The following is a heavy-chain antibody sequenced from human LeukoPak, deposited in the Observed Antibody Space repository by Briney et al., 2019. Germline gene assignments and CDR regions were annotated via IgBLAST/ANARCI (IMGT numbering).Heavy chain of an antibody. CDR1: GFTFSDHY. D-gene: IGHD3-9*01. CDR3: ARDAIRGY. V-gene: IGHV3-72*01. J-gene: IGHJ4*02. Sequence: GGSLRLSCAASGFTFSDHYMDWVRQAPGKGLEWVGRSRNRANSYTTDYAASVEGRLTISRDDSTNSLYLQMNSLKTEDTAVYYCARDAIRGYWGQGTLVTVSS. CDR2: SRNRANSYTT.